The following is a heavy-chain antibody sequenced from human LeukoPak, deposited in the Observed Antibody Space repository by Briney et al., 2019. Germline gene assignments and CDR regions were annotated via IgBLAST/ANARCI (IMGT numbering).Heavy chain of an antibody. CDR3: ARGVGTTYYYDSSGPR. V-gene: IGHV4-34*01. J-gene: IGHJ4*02. CDR1: GGSFSGYY. CDR2: INHSGST. D-gene: IGHD3-22*01. Sequence: PSETLSLTCAVYGGSFSGYYWSWIRQPPGKGLEWIGEINHSGSTNYNPSLKSRVTISVDTSKNQFPLKLSSVTAADTAVYYCARGVGTTYYYDSSGPRWGQGTLVTVSS.